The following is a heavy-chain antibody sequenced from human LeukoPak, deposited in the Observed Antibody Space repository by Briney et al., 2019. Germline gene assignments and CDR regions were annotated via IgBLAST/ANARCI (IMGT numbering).Heavy chain of an antibody. CDR3: ARYRGGSGYHFDY. D-gene: IGHD5-12*01. J-gene: IGHJ4*02. Sequence: PSETLSLTCTVSGGSISSYYWSWIRQPPGKGLEWIGYIYYSGSTNYNPSLKSRVTISLDKSKNQFSLKLTSVTAADTAVYYCARYRGGSGYHFDYWGQGTLVTVSS. V-gene: IGHV4-59*12. CDR1: GGSISSYY. CDR2: IYYSGST.